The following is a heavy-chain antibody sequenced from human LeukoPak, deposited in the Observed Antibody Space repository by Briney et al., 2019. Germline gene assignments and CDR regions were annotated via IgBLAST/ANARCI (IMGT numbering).Heavy chain of an antibody. J-gene: IGHJ4*02. CDR1: GGSFSGYY. CDR2: INHSGST. Sequence: SETLSLTCAVYGGSFSGYYWSWIRQPPGKGLEWIGEINHSGSTNYNPSLKSRVTISVDTSKNQFSLKLSSVTAADTAVYYCARADCSSTSCYPARWGQGTLVTVSS. D-gene: IGHD2-2*01. V-gene: IGHV4-34*01. CDR3: ARADCSSTSCYPAR.